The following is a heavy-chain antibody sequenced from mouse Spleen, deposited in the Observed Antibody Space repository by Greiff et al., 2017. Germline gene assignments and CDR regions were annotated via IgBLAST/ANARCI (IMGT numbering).Heavy chain of an antibody. V-gene: IGHV5-17*02. Sequence: EVKLVESGGGLVQPGGSRKLSCAASGFTFSSFGMHWVRQAPEKGLEWVAYISSGSSTIYYADTVKGRFTISRDNPKNTLFLQMTSLRSEDTAMYYCARETPYIRNAMDYWGQGTSVTVSS. D-gene: IGHD2-10*01. J-gene: IGHJ4*01. CDR2: ISSGSSTI. CDR1: GFTFSSFG. CDR3: ARETPYIRNAMDY.